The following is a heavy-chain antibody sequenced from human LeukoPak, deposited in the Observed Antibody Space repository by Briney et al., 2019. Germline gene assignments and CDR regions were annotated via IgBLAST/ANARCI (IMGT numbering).Heavy chain of an antibody. CDR1: GGSVISGGYY. Sequence: SETLSLTCTVSGGSVISGGYYWSWIRQRPGKGLEWIGYIYYRGSTYYNPSLKSRVTISVDTSKNLFSLRLTSVTAADTAVYYCARDFRSGTGWPYYFDYWGQGTLVTVSS. CDR2: IYYRGST. CDR3: ARDFRSGTGWPYYFDY. D-gene: IGHD6-19*01. J-gene: IGHJ4*02. V-gene: IGHV4-31*03.